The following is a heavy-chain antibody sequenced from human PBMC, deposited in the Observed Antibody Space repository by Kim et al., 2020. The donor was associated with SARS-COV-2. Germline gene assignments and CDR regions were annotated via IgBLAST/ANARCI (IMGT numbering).Heavy chain of an antibody. CDR3: ARGDVLRYFDWLGYFDY. J-gene: IGHJ4*02. V-gene: IGHV3-53*01. Sequence: KGRFPISRDNTKITLYLQMNSLRAEDTAVYYCARGDVLRYFDWLGYFDYWGQGTLVTVSS. D-gene: IGHD3-9*01.